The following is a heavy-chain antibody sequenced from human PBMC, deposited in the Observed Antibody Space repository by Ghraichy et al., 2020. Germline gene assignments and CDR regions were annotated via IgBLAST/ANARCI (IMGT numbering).Heavy chain of an antibody. D-gene: IGHD6-13*01. CDR2: ISYDGSNK. CDR1: GFTFSSYG. CDR3: AKEFGYSSSSYRSTNYGMDV. Sequence: GGSLRLSCAASGFTFSSYGMHWVRQAPGKGLEWVSVISYDGSNKYYADSVKGRFTISRDNSKNTLYLQMNSLRAEDTAVYYCAKEFGYSSSSYRSTNYGMDVWGQGTTVTVSS. V-gene: IGHV3-30*18. J-gene: IGHJ6*02.